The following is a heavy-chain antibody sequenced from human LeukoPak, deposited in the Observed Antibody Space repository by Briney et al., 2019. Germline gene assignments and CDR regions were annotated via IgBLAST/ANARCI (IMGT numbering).Heavy chain of an antibody. J-gene: IGHJ6*03. CDR2: ISYDGSNK. CDR3: ARVGSIAARRMDYYYYYMDV. Sequence: GGSLRLSCAASGFTFSSYAMHWVRQAPGKGLEWVAVISYDGSNKYYADSVKGRFTISRDNSKNTLYLQMNSLRAEDTAVYYCARVGSIAARRMDYYYYYMDVWGKGTTVTVSS. V-gene: IGHV3-30*04. CDR1: GFTFSSYA. D-gene: IGHD6-6*01.